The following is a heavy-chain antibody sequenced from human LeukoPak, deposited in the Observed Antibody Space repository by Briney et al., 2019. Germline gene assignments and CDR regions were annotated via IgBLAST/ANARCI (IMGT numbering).Heavy chain of an antibody. CDR1: GYTFTGYY. CDR3: ARDPRMLAYCGGDCSGGWYFDL. V-gene: IGHV1-2*02. D-gene: IGHD2-21*02. CDR2: INPNSGGT. Sequence: ASVKVSCKASGYTFTGYYMHWVRQAPGQGLEWMGWINPNSGGTNYAQKFRGRVTMTRDTSISTAYMELSRLRSDDTAVYYCARDPRMLAYCGGDCSGGWYFDLWGRGTLVTVSS. J-gene: IGHJ2*01.